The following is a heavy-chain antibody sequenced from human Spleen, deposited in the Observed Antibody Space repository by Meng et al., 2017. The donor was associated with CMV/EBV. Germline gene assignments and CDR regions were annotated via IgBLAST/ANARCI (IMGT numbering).Heavy chain of an antibody. V-gene: IGHV3-30*04. CDR3: ARERGNYDFWSGYYPRNWFDP. J-gene: IGHJ5*02. CDR2: ISYDGSNK. CDR1: SSS. D-gene: IGHD3-3*01. Sequence: SSSMHWVRQAPGKGLGWVAVISYDGSNKYYADSVKGRFTTSRDNAKNSLYLQMNSLRAEDTAVYYCARERGNYDFWSGYYPRNWFDPWGQGILVTVSS.